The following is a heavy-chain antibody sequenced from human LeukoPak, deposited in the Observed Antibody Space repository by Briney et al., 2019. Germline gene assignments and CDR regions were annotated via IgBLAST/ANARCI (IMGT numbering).Heavy chain of an antibody. CDR3: ARVGSGSSYRPFDY. J-gene: IGHJ4*02. CDR1: GFTFSSYW. V-gene: IGHV3-7*01. Sequence: GGSLRLSCAASGFTFSSYWMSWVRQAPGNGPEWVANIKEDESEKNYVDSVKGRFTISRDSAKNSLYLQMNSLRAEDTAVYYCARVGSGSSYRPFDYWGQGTLVTVSS. D-gene: IGHD3-10*01. CDR2: IKEDESEK.